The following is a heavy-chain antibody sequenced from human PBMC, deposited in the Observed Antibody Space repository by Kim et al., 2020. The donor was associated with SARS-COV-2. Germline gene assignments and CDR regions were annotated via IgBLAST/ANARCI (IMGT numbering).Heavy chain of an antibody. J-gene: IGHJ4*02. D-gene: IGHD5-18*01. V-gene: IGHV3-23*01. CDR1: GFTFSTYA. CDR3: AKSLLGFSYRKIYY. CDR2: IICHGDNT. Sequence: GGSLRLSCAASGFTFSTYAMNWVRQAPGKGLEWVSSIICHGDNTYYADSVKGRFTISRDNSRSTLYLQMISLRAEDTAVYYCAKSLLGFSYRKIYYSGQGGLGTVS.